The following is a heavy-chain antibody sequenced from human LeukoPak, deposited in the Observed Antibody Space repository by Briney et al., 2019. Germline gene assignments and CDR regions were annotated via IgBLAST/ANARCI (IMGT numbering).Heavy chain of an antibody. CDR1: GGTFSSYA. CDR3: ARDGKGSYAYSNFPWGYYYYYMDV. Sequence: ASVKVSCKASGGTFSSYAISWVRQAPGQGLEWMGRIIPILGIANYAQKFQGRVTITADKSTSTAYMELSSLRSDDTAVYYCARDGKGSYAYSNFPWGYYYYYMDVWGKGATVTVSS. J-gene: IGHJ6*03. V-gene: IGHV1-69*04. D-gene: IGHD3-3*02. CDR2: IIPILGIA.